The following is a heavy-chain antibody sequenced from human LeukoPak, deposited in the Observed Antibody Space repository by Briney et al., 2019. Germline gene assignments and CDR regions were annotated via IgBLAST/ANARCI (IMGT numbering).Heavy chain of an antibody. CDR2: ISGSGGST. CDR1: GFTFSSYA. Sequence: PGGSLRLSCAASGFTFSSYAMSWVRQAPGKGLEWVSAISGSGGSTYYADSVKGRFTISRDNSKNTLYLQMNSLRAEDTAVYYCAKYSSGWSREEYFQHWGQGTLVTVSS. V-gene: IGHV3-23*01. CDR3: AKYSSGWSREEYFQH. D-gene: IGHD6-19*01. J-gene: IGHJ1*01.